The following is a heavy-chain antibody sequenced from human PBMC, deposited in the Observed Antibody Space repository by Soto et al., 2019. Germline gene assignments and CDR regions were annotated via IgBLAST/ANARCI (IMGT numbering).Heavy chain of an antibody. D-gene: IGHD6-13*01. CDR1: GGSISSSSYY. J-gene: IGHJ4*02. CDR3: ARHPRYSSSNFDY. Sequence: QLQLQESGPGLVKPSETLSLTCTVSGGSISSSSYYWGWIRQPPGKGLEWIGSIYYSGSTYYNPSLKSRVTISVDTSKNQFSLKLSSVTAADTAVYYCARHPRYSSSNFDYWGQGTLVTVSS. CDR2: IYYSGST. V-gene: IGHV4-39*01.